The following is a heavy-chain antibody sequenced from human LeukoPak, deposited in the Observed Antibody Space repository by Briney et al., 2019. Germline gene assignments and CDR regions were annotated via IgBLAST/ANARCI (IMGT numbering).Heavy chain of an antibody. V-gene: IGHV3-30-3*01. CDR2: ISYDGSNK. Sequence: PGGSLRLSCAASGFTFSSYTMHWVRQAPGKGLEWVAVISYDGSNKYYADSVKGRFTISRDNSKNTLYLQMNSLRAEDTAVYYCARGPDIVVVVAAFDYWGQGTLVTVSS. CDR1: GFTFSSYT. D-gene: IGHD2-15*01. CDR3: ARGPDIVVVVAAFDY. J-gene: IGHJ4*02.